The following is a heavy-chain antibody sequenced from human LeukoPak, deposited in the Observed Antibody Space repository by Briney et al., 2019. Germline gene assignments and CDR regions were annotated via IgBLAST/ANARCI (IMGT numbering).Heavy chain of an antibody. Sequence: GGSLRLSCAASGFSFSSYSVNWVRQAPGKGLEWVSYITSTSSSIYYADSVKGRFTISRDNAKSSLYLQMNSLRAEDTAIYYCARDRPHSGYDFDYWGQGTLVTVSS. CDR2: ITSTSSSI. D-gene: IGHD5-12*01. CDR3: ARDRPHSGYDFDY. CDR1: GFSFSSYS. V-gene: IGHV3-48*01. J-gene: IGHJ4*02.